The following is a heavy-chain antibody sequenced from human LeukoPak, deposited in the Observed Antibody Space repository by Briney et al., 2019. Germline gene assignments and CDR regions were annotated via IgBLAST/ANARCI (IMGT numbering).Heavy chain of an antibody. D-gene: IGHD3-3*01. Sequence: NASETLSLTCTVSGGSISSYYWSWIRQPPGKGLEWIGYIYYSGSTNYNPSLKSRVTIAVDTSKNQFSLKLSSVTAADTAVYYCARGEAKDDFWSGYFNYYYYGMDVWGQGTTVTVSS. J-gene: IGHJ6*02. CDR3: ARGEAKDDFWSGYFNYYYYGMDV. CDR2: IYYSGST. V-gene: IGHV4-59*01. CDR1: GGSISSYY.